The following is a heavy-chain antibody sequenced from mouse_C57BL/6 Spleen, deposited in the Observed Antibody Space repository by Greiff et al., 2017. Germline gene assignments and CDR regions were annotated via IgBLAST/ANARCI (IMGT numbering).Heavy chain of an antibody. CDR2: INPNTGGT. CDR3: SRSYGLCYFDY. Sequence: VQLQQSGPELVKPGASVKIPCKASGYTFTDYNMDWVKQSHGKSLEWIGDINPNTGGTFYNQKFKGKATLTVDKSSSTAYMGLRSLTSEYTSVYSCSRSYGLCYFDYWGQGTTLTVSS. V-gene: IGHV1-18*01. D-gene: IGHD1-1*02. J-gene: IGHJ2*01. CDR1: GYTFTDYN.